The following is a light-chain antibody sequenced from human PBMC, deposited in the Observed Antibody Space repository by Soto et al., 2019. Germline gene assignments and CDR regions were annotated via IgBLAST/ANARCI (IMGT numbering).Light chain of an antibody. CDR3: QQFASPPL. CDR1: QSVNSRN. V-gene: IGKV3-20*01. J-gene: IGKJ2*01. CDR2: AAS. Sequence: EIVLTQSPGTLSLSPGERATLSCRASQSVNSRNLAWYQQKPGQALRLLMYAASYMATGIPDRFSGSGSQTDFTLTISRLDRDAVAGYYCQQFASPPLFGQGNKLEIK.